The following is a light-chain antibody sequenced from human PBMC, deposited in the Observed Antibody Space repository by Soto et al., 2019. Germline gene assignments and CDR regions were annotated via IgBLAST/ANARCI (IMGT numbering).Light chain of an antibody. CDR3: CSYAGTYVV. CDR1: SSDVGGYNY. J-gene: IGLJ2*01. V-gene: IGLV2-11*01. Sequence: QSVLTQPRSVSGSPGQSVTISCTGTSSDVGGYNYVSWYQQHPGEDPKLLIYDVSKRPSGVRDRFSGSKSRNTASLTISGLRADDEANYYCCSYAGTYVVFGGGTKQTVL. CDR2: DVS.